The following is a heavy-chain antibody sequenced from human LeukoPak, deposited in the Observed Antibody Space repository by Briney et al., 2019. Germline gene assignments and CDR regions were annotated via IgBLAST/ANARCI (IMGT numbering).Heavy chain of an antibody. CDR1: GFTFRNFG. CDR3: AKDPRALLLRARIDY. D-gene: IGHD3-22*01. CDR2: IYYDASSQ. J-gene: IGHJ4*02. V-gene: IGHV3-33*06. Sequence: GTSLRLSCAAAGFTFRNFGMHWVRQAPGKGLEWVAVIYYDASSQYYLDSVRGRFTISRDNSKNTLYLQMNSLRAEDTAVYYCAKDPRALLLRARIDYWGQGTLVTVSS.